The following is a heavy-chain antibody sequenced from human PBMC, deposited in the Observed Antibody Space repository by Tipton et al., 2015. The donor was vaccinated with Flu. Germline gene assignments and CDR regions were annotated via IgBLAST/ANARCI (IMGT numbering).Heavy chain of an antibody. J-gene: IGHJ5*02. CDR2: IHYSGST. D-gene: IGHD4-11*01. CDR1: GDSMRRDYF. CDR3: ARRDFSNYVSDPKNWFDP. Sequence: TLSLTCTVSGDSMRRDYFWGWIRQAPGKGLEWIGNIHYSGSTNYNPSLRSRVTISVDTSKNQFSLEMRSVTAADMAVYYCARRDFSNYVSDPKNWFDPWGRGTLVTVSP. V-gene: IGHV4-38-2*02.